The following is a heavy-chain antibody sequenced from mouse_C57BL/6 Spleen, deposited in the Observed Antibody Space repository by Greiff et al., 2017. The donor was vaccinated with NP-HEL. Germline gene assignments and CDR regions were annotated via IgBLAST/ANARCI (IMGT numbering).Heavy chain of an antibody. J-gene: IGHJ1*03. CDR3: ARGDYDGWYFDV. CDR2: ISYDGSN. D-gene: IGHD2-4*01. CDR1: GYSITSGYY. V-gene: IGHV3-6*01. Sequence: EVKLMESGPGLVKPSQSLSLTCSVTGYSITSGYYWNWIRQFPGNKLEWMGYISYDGSNNYNPSLKNRISITRDTSKNQFFLKLNSVTTEDTATYYCARGDYDGWYFDVWGTGTTVTVSS.